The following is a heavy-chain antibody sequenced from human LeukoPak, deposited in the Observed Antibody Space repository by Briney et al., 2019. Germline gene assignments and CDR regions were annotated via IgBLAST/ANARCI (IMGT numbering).Heavy chain of an antibody. D-gene: IGHD6-13*01. V-gene: IGHV4-59*01. J-gene: IGHJ5*02. CDR1: GDSLSGYH. Sequence: SETLSLTCIVSGDSLSGYHWSWIRQPPGQGLEWLGYIYYSGSTNYNPSLKSRVTISVDASNNQFSLKLSSVTAADTAVYYCARDHSSSWPTNWFDPWGQGTLVTVSS. CDR3: ARDHSSSWPTNWFDP. CDR2: IYYSGST.